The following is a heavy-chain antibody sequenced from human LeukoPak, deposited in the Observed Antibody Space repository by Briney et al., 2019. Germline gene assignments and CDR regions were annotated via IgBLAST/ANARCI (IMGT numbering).Heavy chain of an antibody. CDR3: ARDIGPYCSSTSCRGYYYYGMDV. CDR2: INAGNGNT. D-gene: IGHD2-2*01. V-gene: IGHV1-3*01. J-gene: IGHJ6*02. CDR1: GYTFTSYA. Sequence: ASVKVSCEASGYTFTSYAMHWVRQAPGQRLEWMGWINAGNGNTKYSQKFQGRVTITRDTSASTAYMELSSLRSEDTAVYYCARDIGPYCSSTSCRGYYYYGMDVWGQGTTVTVSS.